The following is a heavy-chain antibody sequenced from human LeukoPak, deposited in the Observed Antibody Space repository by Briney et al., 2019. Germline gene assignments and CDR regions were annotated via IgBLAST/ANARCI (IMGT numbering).Heavy chain of an antibody. J-gene: IGHJ4*02. V-gene: IGHV3-23*01. Sequence: PGGAPGPSRAASGFTLCSYAMSWGRPAPGEGLEGGSAISGSGGSTYYADSVKGRFTISRDNSKNTLYLQMNSLRAEDTAVYYCAKGSLAVAGGDYWGQGTLVTVSS. D-gene: IGHD6-19*01. CDR2: ISGSGGST. CDR3: AKGSLAVAGGDY. CDR1: GFTLCSYA.